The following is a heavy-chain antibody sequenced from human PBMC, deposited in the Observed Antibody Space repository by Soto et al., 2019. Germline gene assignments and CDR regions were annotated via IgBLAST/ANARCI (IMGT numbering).Heavy chain of an antibody. Sequence: PGGFLRLSCAASGFTLSSYSMNWVRQAPGKGLEWVSSISSSSSYIYYADSVKGRFTISRDNSKNSLYLQMNSLRAEDTAVYYCSKEGSAYLYFDYWGQGTLVTVSS. CDR1: GFTLSSYS. CDR2: ISSSSSYI. CDR3: SKEGSAYLYFDY. D-gene: IGHD2-2*01. J-gene: IGHJ4*02. V-gene: IGHV3-21*04.